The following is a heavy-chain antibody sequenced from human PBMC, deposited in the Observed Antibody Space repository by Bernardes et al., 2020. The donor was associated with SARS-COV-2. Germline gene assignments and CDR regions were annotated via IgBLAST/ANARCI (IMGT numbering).Heavy chain of an antibody. J-gene: IGHJ5*02. CDR1: GGSISSISYY. D-gene: IGHD3-3*01. CDR3: ARPSMASITIFGVVRAGNWFDP. CDR2: IYYSGST. V-gene: IGHV4-39*01. Sequence: SETLSLTCTVSGGSISSISYYWGWIRQPPGQGLEWLGSIYYSGSTYYNPSLKSRVTISVDTSKNQFSLKLSSVTAADTAVYYCARPSMASITIFGVVRAGNWFDPWGQGTLVTVSS.